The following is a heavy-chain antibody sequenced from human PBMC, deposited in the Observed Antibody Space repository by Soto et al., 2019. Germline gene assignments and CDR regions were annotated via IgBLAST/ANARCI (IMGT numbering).Heavy chain of an antibody. Sequence: GSLRLSCAASGFTSSSYWMTWVRQAPGKGLEWVANIAQDGSEKHYVDSVKGRFTISRDNGKNSLSLQMNSLRAEDTAVYYCARGTELRYCTSSSCPGLDVWGQGTTVTVSS. CDR3: ARGTELRYCTSSSCPGLDV. D-gene: IGHD2-2*01. J-gene: IGHJ6*02. CDR1: GFTSSSYW. V-gene: IGHV3-7*03. CDR2: IAQDGSEK.